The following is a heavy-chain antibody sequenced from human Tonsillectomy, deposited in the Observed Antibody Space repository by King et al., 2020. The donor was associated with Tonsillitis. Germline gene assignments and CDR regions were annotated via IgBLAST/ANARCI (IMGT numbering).Heavy chain of an antibody. CDR2: ISSEGSNG. CDR1: GFSFTTYG. V-gene: IGHV3-30*03. J-gene: IGHJ5*02. CDR3: ETDRLGSGWYNWFDP. Sequence: VQLVESGGGGVQPGGSLRLSCAASGFSFTTYGMHLVGRAPGTGLEWEGVISSEGSNGYDADSVKGRFTISRANSKDTRYLQMKTLGPEDTAVYYCETDRLGSGWYNWFDPWGQGNLVTVSS. D-gene: IGHD6-19*01.